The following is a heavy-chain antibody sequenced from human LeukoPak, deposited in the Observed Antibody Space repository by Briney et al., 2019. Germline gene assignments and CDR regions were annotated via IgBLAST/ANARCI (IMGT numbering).Heavy chain of an antibody. D-gene: IGHD3-22*01. CDR3: ARDPRPDYYDSSGYYWGPLDY. Sequence: PGGSLRLSCAASGFTVSSNYMSWVRQAPGKGLEWVAVISYDGSNKYYADSVKGRFTISRDNSKNTLYLQMNSLRAEDTAVYYCARDPRPDYYDSSGYYWGPLDYWGQGTLVTVSS. CDR2: ISYDGSNK. J-gene: IGHJ4*02. V-gene: IGHV3-30-3*01. CDR1: GFTVSSNY.